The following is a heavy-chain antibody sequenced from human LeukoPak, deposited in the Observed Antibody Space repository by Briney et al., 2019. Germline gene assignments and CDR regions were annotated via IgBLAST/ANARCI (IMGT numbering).Heavy chain of an antibody. CDR2: INPSGGST. CDR3: ASGIVTTPDMDV. V-gene: IGHV1-46*01. Sequence: ASVKVSCKASGYTFTSYYMHWVRQAPGQGLEWMGIINPSGGSTSYAQKFQGRVTMTRDMSTSTVYMELSSLRSEDTAVYYCASGIVTTPDMDVWGKGTTVTVSS. J-gene: IGHJ6*03. D-gene: IGHD4-11*01. CDR1: GYTFTSYY.